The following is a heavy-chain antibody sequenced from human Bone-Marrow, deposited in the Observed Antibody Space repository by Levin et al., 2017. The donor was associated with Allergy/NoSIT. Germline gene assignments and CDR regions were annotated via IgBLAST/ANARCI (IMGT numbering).Heavy chain of an antibody. CDR2: INFNGIT. Sequence: NPSETLSLTCAVNGESFSGYFWTWIRQSPGKGLEWIGQINFNGITTYNPSLKSRVIISVDPTKKQFSLKLNYLTAADTAVYFCARGGEVPSQYYFDYWGQGTRVTVSS. J-gene: IGHJ4*02. CDR1: GESFSGYF. CDR3: ARGGEVPSQYYFDY. D-gene: IGHD4-11*01. V-gene: IGHV4-34*01.